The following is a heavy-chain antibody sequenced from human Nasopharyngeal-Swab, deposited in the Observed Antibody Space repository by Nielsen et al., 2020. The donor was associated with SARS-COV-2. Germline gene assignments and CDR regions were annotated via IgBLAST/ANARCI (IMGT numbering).Heavy chain of an antibody. Sequence: ASVKVSCKASGYTFTGYYMHWVRQAPGQGLEWMGRINPNSGGTNYAQKFQGRVTMTRDTSISTTYMELSRLRSDDTAVYYCARSGSYSDAFDIWGQGTMVTVSS. CDR3: ARSGSYSDAFDI. V-gene: IGHV1-2*06. D-gene: IGHD1-26*01. CDR2: INPNSGGT. CDR1: GYTFTGYY. J-gene: IGHJ3*02.